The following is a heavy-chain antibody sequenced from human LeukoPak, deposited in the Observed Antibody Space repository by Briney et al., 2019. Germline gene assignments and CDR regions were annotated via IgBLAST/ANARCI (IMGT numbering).Heavy chain of an antibody. CDR3: AKEYTGTFSPFPSYFDN. Sequence: PGGSLRLSCAVSGLTFNNYAMSWVRQAPGKGLEWVSGISGRGASKYYADSVKGRFTISRDNSKNTLYLQMNSLRAEDTAIYYCAKEYTGTFSPFPSYFDNWGQGTLVTVSS. J-gene: IGHJ4*02. CDR1: GLTFNNYA. D-gene: IGHD1-26*01. V-gene: IGHV3-23*01. CDR2: ISGRGASK.